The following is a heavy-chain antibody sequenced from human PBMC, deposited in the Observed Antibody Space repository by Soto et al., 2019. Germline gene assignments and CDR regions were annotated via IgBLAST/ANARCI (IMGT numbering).Heavy chain of an antibody. Sequence: QVQLVQSGAEVKKPGSSVKVSCKASGGTFSSYAISWVRQAPGQGLEWMGGIIPIFGTANYAQKFQGRVTITADESTSTADMELSSLRSEDTAVYYCAREVKPKKVPAANWLDPWGQGTLVTVSS. J-gene: IGHJ5*02. CDR2: IIPIFGTA. D-gene: IGHD2-2*01. CDR1: GGTFSSYA. CDR3: AREVKPKKVPAANWLDP. V-gene: IGHV1-69*01.